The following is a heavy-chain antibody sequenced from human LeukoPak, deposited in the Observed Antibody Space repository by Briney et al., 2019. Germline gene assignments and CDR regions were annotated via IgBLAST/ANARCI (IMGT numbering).Heavy chain of an antibody. CDR2: ISSSSSTI. Sequence: GGSLRLSCAASGFTFSSYGMTWVRQAPWKGLEWVSYISSSSSTIYYADSVKGRFTISRDNAKNSLYLQMNSLRAEDTAVYYCARMYSSGYERDWGQGTLVTVSS. D-gene: IGHD6-19*01. CDR1: GFTFSSYG. V-gene: IGHV3-48*04. CDR3: ARMYSSGYERD. J-gene: IGHJ4*02.